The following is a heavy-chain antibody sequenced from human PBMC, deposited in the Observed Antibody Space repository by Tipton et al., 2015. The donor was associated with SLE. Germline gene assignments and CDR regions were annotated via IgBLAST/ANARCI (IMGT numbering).Heavy chain of an antibody. V-gene: IGHV4-61*02. CDR3: ARGAGDDYYYYYMDV. D-gene: IGHD7-27*01. CDR1: GGSISSGSYY. J-gene: IGHJ6*03. CDR2: IYTSGST. Sequence: TLSLTCTVSGGSISSGSYYWSWIRQPARKGLEWIGRIYTSGSTNYNPSLKSRVTISVDTSKNQFSLKLSSVTAADTAVYYCARGAGDDYYYYYMDVWGKGTTVTVSS.